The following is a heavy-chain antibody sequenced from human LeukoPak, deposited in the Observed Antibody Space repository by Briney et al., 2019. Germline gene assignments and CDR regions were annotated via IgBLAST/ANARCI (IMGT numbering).Heavy chain of an antibody. V-gene: IGHV1-8*01. J-gene: IGHJ3*02. CDR2: MNPNSGNT. CDR1: GYTFTSYD. D-gene: IGHD2-15*01. CDR3: ARDIGYCSGGSCYHAFDI. Sequence: ASVKVSCKASGYTFTSYDINWVRQATGQGLEWMGWMNPNSGNTGYARKFQGRVTMTRNTSISTAYMELSSLRSEDTAVYYRARDIGYCSGGSCYHAFDIWGQGTMVTVSS.